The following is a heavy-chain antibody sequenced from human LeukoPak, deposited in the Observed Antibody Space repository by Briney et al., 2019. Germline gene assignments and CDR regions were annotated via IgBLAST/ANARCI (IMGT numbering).Heavy chain of an antibody. CDR3: ANPFKYTSLEGY. Sequence: GGSLRLSCAASGFTFSSYVMSWVRQAPGKGLEWVSAISGSGTSTYYADSVKGRFTISRDNSKNTLYLQMNSLRAEDTAVYYCANPFKYTSLEGYWGQGTLVTVSS. CDR1: GFTFSSYV. V-gene: IGHV3-23*01. D-gene: IGHD3-3*02. J-gene: IGHJ4*02. CDR2: ISGSGTST.